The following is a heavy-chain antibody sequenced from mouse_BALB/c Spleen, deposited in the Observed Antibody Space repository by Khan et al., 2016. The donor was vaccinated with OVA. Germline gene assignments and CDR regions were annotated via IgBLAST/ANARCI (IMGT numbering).Heavy chain of an antibody. Sequence: EVELVESGGDLVKPGGSLKLSCAASGFTFSTYGMSWVRQTPDKRLEWVATVTTGGSYTYYPDSVKGGFTNSRDNAKNTLYLQMSSLKSEDTAMFYCVRLAYYYDSEGFAYWGQGTLVTVSA. V-gene: IGHV5-6*01. J-gene: IGHJ3*01. CDR3: VRLAYYYDSEGFAY. CDR1: GFTFSTYG. D-gene: IGHD1-1*01. CDR2: VTTGGSYT.